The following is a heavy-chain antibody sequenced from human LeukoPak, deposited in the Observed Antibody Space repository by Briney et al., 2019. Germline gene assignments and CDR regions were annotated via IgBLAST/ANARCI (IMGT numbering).Heavy chain of an antibody. D-gene: IGHD3-10*01. CDR2: LSDGGSIT. CDR3: AKSRGSGSKMARGVNFDY. Sequence: GGSLRLSCAASGFTFSDYAMSWVRQAPGKGLEWVSTLSDGGSITYYADSVKGRFTISRDNSKNTLFLQMNSLRAEDTAVYYCAKSRGSGSKMARGVNFDYWGQGTLVTVSS. CDR1: GFTFSDYA. V-gene: IGHV3-23*01. J-gene: IGHJ4*02.